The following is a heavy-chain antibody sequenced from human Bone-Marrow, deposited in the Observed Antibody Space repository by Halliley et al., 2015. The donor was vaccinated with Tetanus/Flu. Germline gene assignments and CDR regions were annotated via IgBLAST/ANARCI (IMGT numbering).Heavy chain of an antibody. D-gene: IGHD2-15*01. CDR3: ARASLGFCSGDSCYSLPAWGDFDI. Sequence: YSADSVKGRFTISRDNAKNSLYLQMNSLRVDDTAVYYCARASLGFCSGDSCYSLPAWGDFDIWGQGTMVTVSS. V-gene: IGHV3-21*01. J-gene: IGHJ3*02.